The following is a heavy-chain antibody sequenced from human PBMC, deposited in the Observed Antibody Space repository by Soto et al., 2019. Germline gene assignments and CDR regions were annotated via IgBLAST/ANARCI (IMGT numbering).Heavy chain of an antibody. Sequence: QVQLQQSGPGLVKPSETLSLTCTVSGVSVTSDDFYWTWIRQPPGKGLEWIGHIFHSGSTSYSSSLEGRVTISIDTSRNHFSLSLISAAAADTAVYYCATVTLIEAGGGDATTSAFDVWGQGTMVTVSS. V-gene: IGHV4-61*03. J-gene: IGHJ3*01. CDR1: GVSVTSDDFY. CDR2: IFHSGST. D-gene: IGHD4-17*01. CDR3: ATVTLIEAGGGDATTSAFDV.